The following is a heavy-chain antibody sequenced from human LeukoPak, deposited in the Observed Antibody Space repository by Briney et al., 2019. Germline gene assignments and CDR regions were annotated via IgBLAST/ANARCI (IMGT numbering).Heavy chain of an antibody. Sequence: SQTLSLTRAISADSVSNHRAAWNWLRQSPSRGFEWLGRTYFRSKWYHVYAASVKSRVTVSPDTSKHHFSLQLSAVTLEDTAVYYCARTYGGNCDYGGQGTLVTVSS. CDR2: TYFRSKWYH. CDR1: ADSVSNHRAA. CDR3: ARTYGGNCDY. V-gene: IGHV6-1*01. D-gene: IGHD4-23*01. J-gene: IGHJ4*02.